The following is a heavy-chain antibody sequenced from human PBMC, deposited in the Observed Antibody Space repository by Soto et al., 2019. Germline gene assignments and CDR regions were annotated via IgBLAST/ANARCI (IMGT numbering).Heavy chain of an antibody. J-gene: IGHJ4*02. D-gene: IGHD3-22*01. CDR1: GGSISSYY. Sequence: ETLSLTCTVSGGSISSYYWSWIRQPPGKGLEWIGYIYYSGSTNYNPSLKSRVTISVDTSKNQFSLKLSSVTAADTAVYYCARLGYYDSSGSDLSLDYWGQGTLVTVSS. CDR3: ARLGYYDSSGSDLSLDY. CDR2: IYYSGST. V-gene: IGHV4-59*08.